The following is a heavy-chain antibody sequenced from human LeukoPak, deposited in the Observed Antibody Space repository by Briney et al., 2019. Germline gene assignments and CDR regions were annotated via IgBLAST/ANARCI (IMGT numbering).Heavy chain of an antibody. CDR2: INHSGST. V-gene: IGHV4-34*01. CDR1: GGSFSGYY. D-gene: IGHD5-18*01. J-gene: IGHJ4*02. Sequence: SETLSLTCAVYGGSFSGYYWSWIRQPPGKGLEWIGEINHSGSTNYNPSLKSRVTISVDTSKNQFSLNLRSVTAADTAVYYCARGRYSFAYWGQGTLVTVSS. CDR3: ARGRYSFAY.